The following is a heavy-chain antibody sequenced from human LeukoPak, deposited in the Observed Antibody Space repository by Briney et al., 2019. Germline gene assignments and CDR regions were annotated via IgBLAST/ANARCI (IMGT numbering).Heavy chain of an antibody. CDR3: ARESAIQYPLYYYYMDV. J-gene: IGHJ6*03. CDR1: GGSISSYY. V-gene: IGHV4-4*07. Sequence: PSETLSLTCTVSGGSISSYYWSWIRQPAGKGLEWIGRIYTSGSTNYNPSLKSRVTVSVDTSKNQFSLKLSSVTAADTAVYYCARESAIQYPLYYYYMDVWGKGTTVTISS. D-gene: IGHD2-2*02. CDR2: IYTSGST.